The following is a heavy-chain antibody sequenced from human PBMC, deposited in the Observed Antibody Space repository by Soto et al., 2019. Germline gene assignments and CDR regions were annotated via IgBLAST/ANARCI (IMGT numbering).Heavy chain of an antibody. Sequence: EVQLVESGGGLVKPGGSLRLSCAASGFTFSSYSMNWVRQAPGKGLEWVSSISSSSSYIYYADSVKGRFTISRDNAKNSLYLQMNSLRAEDTAVYYCARVYCSSTSCYTQGDFDYWGQGTLVTVSS. J-gene: IGHJ4*02. CDR3: ARVYCSSTSCYTQGDFDY. CDR1: GFTFSSYS. V-gene: IGHV3-21*01. D-gene: IGHD2-2*02. CDR2: ISSSSSYI.